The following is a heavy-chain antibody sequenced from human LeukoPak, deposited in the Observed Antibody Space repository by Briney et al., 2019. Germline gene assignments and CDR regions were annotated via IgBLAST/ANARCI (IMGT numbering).Heavy chain of an antibody. J-gene: IGHJ4*02. CDR3: ARGYSSSSLPDY. CDR1: GFTFSSYN. V-gene: IGHV3-21*01. D-gene: IGHD6-6*01. Sequence: TGGSLRLSCAASGFTFSSYNMNWVRQTPGKGLEWVSSISSSSSYIYYADSVKGRFTISRDNAKNSLYLQMNSLRAEDTAVYYCARGYSSSSLPDYWGQGTLVTVSS. CDR2: ISSSSSYI.